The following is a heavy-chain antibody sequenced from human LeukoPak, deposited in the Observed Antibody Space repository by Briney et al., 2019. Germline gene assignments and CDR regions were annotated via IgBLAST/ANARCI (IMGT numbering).Heavy chain of an antibody. Sequence: SETLSLTCTVSVASINYDSYYWSWIRQPPGQGLEWIGYIYYRGTTNYFPSLKNRVTISIDTSKNQFSLKLYSVTAADTAVYFCARLARFEELSPRYYFDNWGQGTLVTVSS. CDR1: VASINYDSYY. V-gene: IGHV4-61*01. CDR3: ARLARFEELSPRYYFDN. J-gene: IGHJ4*02. D-gene: IGHD3-16*02. CDR2: IYYRGTT.